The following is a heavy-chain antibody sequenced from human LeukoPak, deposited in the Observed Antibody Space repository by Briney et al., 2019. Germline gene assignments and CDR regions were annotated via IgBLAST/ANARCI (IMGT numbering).Heavy chain of an antibody. CDR3: AREGSGSYTYFDY. D-gene: IGHD3-10*01. V-gene: IGHV4-59*01. Sequence: SETLSLTCTVSGGSISSYYWSWIRQPPGKGLEWIGYIYYSGSTNYNPSLKSRVTISVDTSKNQFSLKLSSVSAADTAVYYCAREGSGSYTYFDYWGQGTLVTVSS. CDR2: IYYSGST. CDR1: GGSISSYY. J-gene: IGHJ4*02.